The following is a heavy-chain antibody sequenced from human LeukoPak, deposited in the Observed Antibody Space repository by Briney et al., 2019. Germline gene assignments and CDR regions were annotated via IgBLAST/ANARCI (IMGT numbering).Heavy chain of an antibody. CDR2: IIPIFGTA. CDR1: GGTFSSYA. V-gene: IGHV1-69*13. Sequence: AASVKVSCXASGGTFSSYAISWVRQAPGQGLEWMGGIIPIFGTANYAQKFQGRVTITADESTSTAYMELSSLRSEDTAVYYCARVLLEWLLIDYWGQGTLVTVSS. J-gene: IGHJ4*02. D-gene: IGHD3-3*01. CDR3: ARVLLEWLLIDY.